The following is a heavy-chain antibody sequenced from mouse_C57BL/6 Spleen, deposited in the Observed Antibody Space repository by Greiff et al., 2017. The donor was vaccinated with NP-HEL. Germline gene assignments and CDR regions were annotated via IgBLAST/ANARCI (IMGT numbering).Heavy chain of an antibody. CDR2: ISGGGGNT. D-gene: IGHD1-1*01. J-gene: IGHJ3*01. CDR1: GFTFSSYT. V-gene: IGHV5-9*01. Sequence: EVHLVESGGGLVKPGGSLKLSCAASGFTFSSYTMSWVRQTPEKRLEWVATISGGGGNTYYPDSVKGRFTISRDNAKNTLYLQMSSLRSEDTALYYCARQGYGSSYVFAYWGQGTLVTVSA. CDR3: ARQGYGSSYVFAY.